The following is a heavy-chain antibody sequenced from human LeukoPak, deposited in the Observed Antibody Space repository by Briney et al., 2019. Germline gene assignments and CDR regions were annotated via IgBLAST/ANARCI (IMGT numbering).Heavy chain of an antibody. D-gene: IGHD6-13*01. CDR1: GFIFSDYY. CDR2: IYSGGST. CDR3: ARVAAAGNYYYYYYMDV. J-gene: IGHJ6*03. Sequence: PGGSLRLSCAASGFIFSDYYMSWIRQAPGKGLEWVSVIYSGGSTYYADSVKGRFTISRDNSKNTLYLQMNSLRAEDTAVYYCARVAAAGNYYYYYYMDVWGKGTTVTISS. V-gene: IGHV3-53*01.